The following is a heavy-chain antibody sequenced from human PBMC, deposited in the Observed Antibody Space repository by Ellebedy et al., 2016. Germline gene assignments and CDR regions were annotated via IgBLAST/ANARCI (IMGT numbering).Heavy chain of an antibody. J-gene: IGHJ5*01. CDR2: ISFDGSNE. V-gene: IGHV3-30-3*01. D-gene: IGHD7-27*01. Sequence: GESLKISXAASGFTFSSFAMHWVRQAPGKGLEWLAVISFDGSNEYYADSVKGRFTISRDNSRDTLYLQMNSLRADDTATYYCARASGELDSWGQGTLVTVSS. CDR1: GFTFSSFA. CDR3: ARASGELDS.